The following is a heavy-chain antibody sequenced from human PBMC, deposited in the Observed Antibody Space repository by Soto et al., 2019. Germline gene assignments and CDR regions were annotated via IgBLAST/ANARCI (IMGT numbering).Heavy chain of an antibody. CDR1: GYTFTSYY. V-gene: IGHV1-46*03. CDR3: ARELGGFSSSWYPLDY. D-gene: IGHD6-13*01. Sequence: ASVKVSCKASGYTFTSYYMHWVRQAPGQGLEWVGIINPSGGSTSYAQKFQGRVTMTRDTSTSTVYMELSSLRSEDTAVYYCARELGGFSSSWYPLDYWGQGTLVTVS. J-gene: IGHJ4*02. CDR2: INPSGGST.